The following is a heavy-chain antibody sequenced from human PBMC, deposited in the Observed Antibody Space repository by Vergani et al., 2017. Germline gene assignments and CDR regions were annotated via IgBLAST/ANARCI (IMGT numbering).Heavy chain of an antibody. CDR3: ALTTVTGYYYYYMDV. CDR2: INPSGGST. Sequence: QVQLVQSGAEVKKPGASVKVSCKASGYTFTSYYMHWVRQAPGQGLEWMGIINPSGGSTSYAQKFQGRVTMTRDTSTSTVYMELSSLRSEDTAVYYCALTTVTGYYYYYMDVWGKGTTVTVSS. V-gene: IGHV1-46*01. D-gene: IGHD4-11*01. CDR1: GYTFTSYY. J-gene: IGHJ6*03.